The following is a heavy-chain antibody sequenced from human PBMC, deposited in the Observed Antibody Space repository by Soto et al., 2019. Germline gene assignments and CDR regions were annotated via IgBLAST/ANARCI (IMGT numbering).Heavy chain of an antibody. V-gene: IGHV4-59*01. CDR3: ARGAVTRWFNY. D-gene: IGHD3-16*01. J-gene: IGHJ4*02. CDR1: GDSISTYY. Sequence: QVQLQESGPGLVKPSKTLSLSCTVSGDSISTYYWSWIRQPPGKGLEWIGYIYYSGSTNYNPSLKSRVTISVDTSQSHFSLRLSSVTAADTAVYYCARGAVTRWFNYWGQGTLVTVSS. CDR2: IYYSGST.